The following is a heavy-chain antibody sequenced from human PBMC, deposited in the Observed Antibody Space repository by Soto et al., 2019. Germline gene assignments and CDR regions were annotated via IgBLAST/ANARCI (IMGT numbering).Heavy chain of an antibody. CDR3: ARDAPQDFWSGYRERWFDP. J-gene: IGHJ5*02. CDR1: GFTFSSYW. CDR2: IKQDGSEK. V-gene: IGHV3-7*01. D-gene: IGHD3-3*01. Sequence: GGSLRLSCAASGFTFSSYWMSWVRQAPGKGLEWVANIKQDGSEKYYVDSVKGRFTISRDNAKNSLYLQMNSLRAEDTAVYYCARDAPQDFWSGYRERWFDPWGQGTLVTVSS.